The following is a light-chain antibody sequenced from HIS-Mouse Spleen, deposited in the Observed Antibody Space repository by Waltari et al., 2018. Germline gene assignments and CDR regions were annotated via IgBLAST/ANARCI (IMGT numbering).Light chain of an antibody. CDR2: DDS. CDR3: QVWDSSSDHVV. V-gene: IGLV3-21*03. J-gene: IGLJ2*01. CDR1: NIGSER. Sequence: SYVLTHPPSVSVAPGKTARITCGGNNIGSERVHGYQQKPGQAPVLVVYDDSDRPSGIPERFSGSNSGNTATLTISRVEAGDEADYYCQVWDSSSDHVVFGGGTKLTVL.